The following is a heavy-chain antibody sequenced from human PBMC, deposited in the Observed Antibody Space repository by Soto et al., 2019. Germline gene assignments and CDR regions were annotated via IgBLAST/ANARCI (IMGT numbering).Heavy chain of an antibody. J-gene: IGHJ4*02. CDR2: ISSTGIYT. V-gene: IGHV3-11*06. D-gene: IGHD4-17*01. Sequence: PVGSLRLSCVASGFTFNEYYMTWIRQAPGKGLEWISDISSTGIYTNYADSVKGRFTIFRDDAKTSLYLQMHSLRPEDTAVYYCARDRGNPVTPNAYWGQGTLVTVSS. CDR3: ARDRGNPVTPNAY. CDR1: GFTFNEYY.